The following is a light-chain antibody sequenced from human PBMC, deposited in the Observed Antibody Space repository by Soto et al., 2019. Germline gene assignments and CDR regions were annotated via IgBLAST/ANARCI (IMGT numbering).Light chain of an antibody. CDR2: WAS. CDR1: QSVLYSSNNKNY. Sequence: DIVMTQSPDSLAVSLGERATINCKSSQSVLYSSNNKNYLAWYQQKPGQPPKLVIYWASTRESGVPDRFSGXXXXXXXXLTISSLQAEDVAVYYCQQFYGTPPTFGQGTKVEIK. J-gene: IGKJ1*01. CDR3: QQFYGTPPT. V-gene: IGKV4-1*01.